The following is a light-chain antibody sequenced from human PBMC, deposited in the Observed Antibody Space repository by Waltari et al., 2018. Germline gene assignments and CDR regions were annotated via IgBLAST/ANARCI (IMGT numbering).Light chain of an antibody. CDR3: CSYADTYSWV. CDR1: NSDVGAYKY. Sequence: QSALTQPRSVSGSPGQSVTISCTGTNSDVGAYKYVSWYQQHQGKAPKLIIYDVTKRPAGVPDRFSGSKSGNTASLTISRLQAEDEADYYCCSYADTYSWVFGGGTKLTVL. J-gene: IGLJ3*02. V-gene: IGLV2-11*01. CDR2: DVT.